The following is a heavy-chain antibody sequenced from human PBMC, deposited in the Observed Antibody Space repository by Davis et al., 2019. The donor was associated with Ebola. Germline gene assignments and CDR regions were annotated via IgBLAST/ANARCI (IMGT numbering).Heavy chain of an antibody. D-gene: IGHD3-16*01. CDR3: ARGVMEIYYYYMDV. Sequence: PSETLSLTCTVSGGSISSHYWSWIRQPPGKGLEWIGEINHSGSTNYNPSLKSRVTISVDTSKNQFSLKLSSVTAADTAVYYCARGVMEIYYYYMDVWGKGTTVTVSS. CDR1: GGSISSHY. J-gene: IGHJ6*03. CDR2: INHSGST. V-gene: IGHV4-59*11.